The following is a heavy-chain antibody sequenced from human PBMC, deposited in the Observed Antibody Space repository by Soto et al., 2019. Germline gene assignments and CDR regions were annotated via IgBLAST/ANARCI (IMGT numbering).Heavy chain of an antibody. CDR2: IYYSGST. D-gene: IGHD6-6*01. J-gene: IGHJ4*02. Sequence: SETLSRTCTVYGGSISSSSYYWGWIRQPPGKGLEWIGSIYYSGSTYYNPSLKSRVTISVDTSKNQFSLKLSSVTAADTAVYYCAKDAVGIAARLDYCGQGTLVTGSS. V-gene: IGHV4-39*02. CDR3: AKDAVGIAARLDY. CDR1: GGSISSSSYY.